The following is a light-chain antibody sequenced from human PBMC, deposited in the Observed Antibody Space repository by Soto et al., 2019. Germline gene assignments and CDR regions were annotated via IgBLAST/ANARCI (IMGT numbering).Light chain of an antibody. V-gene: IGKV1-39*01. CDR2: AAS. Sequence: DIQMTQSPSSLSASVGDRVTITCRASQSISSYLNCYQQKPGKAPKLLIYAASSLQSGVPSRFSGSGSGTDFTLTISSLQPEDFATYYCQQSYITPWTFGQVAKV. J-gene: IGKJ1*01. CDR1: QSISSY. CDR3: QQSYITPWT.